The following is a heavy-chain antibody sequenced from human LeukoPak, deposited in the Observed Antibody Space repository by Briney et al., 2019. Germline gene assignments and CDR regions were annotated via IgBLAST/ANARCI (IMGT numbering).Heavy chain of an antibody. V-gene: IGHV3-30*04. CDR2: ISYDGSNK. CDR1: GFTFSSYA. Sequence: AGGSLRLSCAASGFTFSSYAMHWVRQAPGKGLEWVAVISYDGSNKYYADSVKGRFTISRDNSKNTLYLQMNSLRAEDTAVYYCARVGVVPAAKADYYYMDVWGKGTTVTVSS. D-gene: IGHD2-2*01. J-gene: IGHJ6*03. CDR3: ARVGVVPAAKADYYYMDV.